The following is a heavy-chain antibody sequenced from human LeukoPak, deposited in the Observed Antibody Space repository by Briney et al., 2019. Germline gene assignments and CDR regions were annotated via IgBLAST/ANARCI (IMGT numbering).Heavy chain of an antibody. J-gene: IGHJ5*02. V-gene: IGHV3-33*01. D-gene: IGHD2-2*01. Sequence: PGGSLRLSCAASGFTFSSYGMHWVRQAPGKGLEWVAVIWYDGSNEYYADSVKGRFTISRDNSKNTLYLQMNSLRAEDTAVYYCARTGYCSSTSCPSIRFDPWGQGTLVTVSS. CDR3: ARTGYCSSTSCPSIRFDP. CDR2: IWYDGSNE. CDR1: GFTFSSYG.